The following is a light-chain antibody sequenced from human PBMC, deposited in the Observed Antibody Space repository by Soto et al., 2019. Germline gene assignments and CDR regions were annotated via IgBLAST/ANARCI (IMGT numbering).Light chain of an antibody. V-gene: IGKV1-5*01. CDR2: DAS. Sequence: DIQMTQSPSTLSGSVGDRVTITCRASQTISSWLAWYQQKPGKAPKLLIYDASSLESGVPSRFSGSGSGTSFTLTISSLQPEDFATYYCQQLLSYPITFGQGTRLEI. CDR1: QTISSW. J-gene: IGKJ5*01. CDR3: QQLLSYPIT.